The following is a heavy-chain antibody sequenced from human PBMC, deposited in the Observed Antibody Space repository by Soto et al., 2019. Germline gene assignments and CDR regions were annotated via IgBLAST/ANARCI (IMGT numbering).Heavy chain of an antibody. D-gene: IGHD3-16*01. CDR3: ARVSGGSQENYYYYGMDV. J-gene: IGHJ6*02. Sequence: PGGSLRLSCAASGFTFSSYGMHWVRQAPGKGLEWVAVIWYDGSNKYYADSVKGRFTISRDNSKNTLYLQMNSLRAEDTAVYYCARVSGGSQENYYYYGMDVWGQGTTVTVSS. CDR1: GFTFSSYG. CDR2: IWYDGSNK. V-gene: IGHV3-33*01.